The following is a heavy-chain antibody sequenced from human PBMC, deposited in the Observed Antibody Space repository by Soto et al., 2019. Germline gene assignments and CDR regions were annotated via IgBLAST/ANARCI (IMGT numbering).Heavy chain of an antibody. J-gene: IGHJ1*01. CDR3: ARDLFAYGSGMTMEH. Sequence: QVQLVQSGAEVKKPGSSVKVSCKASGGTFSSYTVSWVRQAPGQGLEWMGRIVPILGVPNYAQRFQGRVTITADKVTNSAYIELSSLRSEYTAVYYYARDLFAYGSGMTMEHRSLGSQVCVSS. D-gene: IGHD3-10*01. CDR1: GGTFSSYT. V-gene: IGHV1-69*08. CDR2: IVPILGVP.